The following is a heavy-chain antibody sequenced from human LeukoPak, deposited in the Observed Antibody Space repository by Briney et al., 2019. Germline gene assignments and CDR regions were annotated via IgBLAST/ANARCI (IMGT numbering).Heavy chain of an antibody. CDR2: TRNKANSYTT. CDR1: GFTFSDHY. Sequence: PGGSLRLSCAASGFTFSDHYMDWVRQAPGKGLEWVGRTRNKANSYTTEYAASVKGRFTISRDDSKNSLYLQMNSLRAEDTAVYYCARERWLQLRGFCDYWGQGILVTVSS. V-gene: IGHV3-72*01. J-gene: IGHJ4*02. CDR3: ARERWLQLRGFCDY. D-gene: IGHD5-24*01.